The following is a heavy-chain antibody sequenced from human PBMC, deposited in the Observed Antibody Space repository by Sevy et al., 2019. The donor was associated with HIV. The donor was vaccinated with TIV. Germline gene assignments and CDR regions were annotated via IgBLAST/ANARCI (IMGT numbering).Heavy chain of an antibody. CDR1: GFTFSNAW. D-gene: IGHD3-10*01. CDR3: TTDPSPRSIVRGVIIACDACDI. J-gene: IGHJ3*02. CDR2: IKSKTDGGTT. V-gene: IGHV3-15*01. Sequence: GGSLRLSCAASGFTFSNAWMSWVRQAPGKGLEWVGRIKSKTDGGTTDYVAPVKGRFTISRDDSKNTLYLQMNRLKTEDTAVYYCTTDPSPRSIVRGVIIACDACDIWGQGTMVTVSS.